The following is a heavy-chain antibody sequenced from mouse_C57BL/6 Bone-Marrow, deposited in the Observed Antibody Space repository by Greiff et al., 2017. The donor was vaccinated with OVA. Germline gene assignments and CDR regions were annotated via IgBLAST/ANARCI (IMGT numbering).Heavy chain of an antibody. CDR2: IDPSDSYT. D-gene: IGHD1-1*01. CDR1: GYTFTSYW. CDR3: TFITTVVAHYYAMDY. Sequence: QVQLQQSGAELVKPGASVKLSCKASGYTFTSYWMQWVKQRPGQGLEWIGEIDPSDSYTNYNQKFKGKATLTVDTSSSTAYMQLSSLTSEDSAVYYCTFITTVVAHYYAMDYWGQGTSVTVSS. J-gene: IGHJ4*01. V-gene: IGHV1-50*01.